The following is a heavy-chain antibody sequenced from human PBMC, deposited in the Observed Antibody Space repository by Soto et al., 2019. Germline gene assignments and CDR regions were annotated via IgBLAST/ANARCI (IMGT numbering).Heavy chain of an antibody. V-gene: IGHV3-23*01. CDR3: AKKAEKHFDWMFYADS. D-gene: IGHD3-9*01. CDR2: ISGSGDST. CDR1: GIIFRNYA. Sequence: LRLSCATSGIIFRNYAMGWVRQAPGKGLEWVSAISGSGDSTYYADSVKGRFTISRDNSKNTLYLQMNSLRVEDTAIFYCAKKAEKHFDWMFYADSWGQGTLVTVSS. J-gene: IGHJ4*02.